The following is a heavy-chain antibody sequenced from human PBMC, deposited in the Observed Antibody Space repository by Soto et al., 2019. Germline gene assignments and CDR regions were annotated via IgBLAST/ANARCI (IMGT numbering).Heavy chain of an antibody. D-gene: IGHD6-19*01. CDR2: IYYSGST. Sequence: QVQLQESGPGLVKPSQTLSLTCTVSGGSISSGDYYWSWIRQPPGKGLEWIGYIYYSGSTYYNPSLKSRVTISVDTSKNQFSLKLSSVTAADTAVYYCARYTLAVAELYYFDYWGQGTLVTVSS. J-gene: IGHJ4*02. CDR1: GGSISSGDYY. V-gene: IGHV4-30-4*01. CDR3: ARYTLAVAELYYFDY.